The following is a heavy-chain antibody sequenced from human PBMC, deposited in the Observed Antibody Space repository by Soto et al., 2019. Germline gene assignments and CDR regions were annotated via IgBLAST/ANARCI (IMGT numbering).Heavy chain of an antibody. V-gene: IGHV4-59*01. CDR2: IYDSGISGYTPSP. J-gene: IGHJ6*02. CDR3: AREKDAFFYYGLDV. Sequence: SETLSLTCAVSGGSISGSYWSWIRRPPGKGLEWIAYIYDSGISGYTPSPSYNTSLKRRVTLSVDTSKSQFSLKLTSVTAADTIVYYCAREKDAFFYYGLDVWGQGITVTVSS. CDR1: GGSISGSY.